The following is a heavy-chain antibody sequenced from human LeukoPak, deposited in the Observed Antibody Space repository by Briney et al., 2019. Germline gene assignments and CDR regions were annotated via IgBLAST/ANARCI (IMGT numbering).Heavy chain of an antibody. CDR3: AKNKYDFWSGYYTGGMEGD. CDR1: GYTFTSYD. D-gene: IGHD3-3*01. J-gene: IGHJ4*02. V-gene: IGHV1-8*01. Sequence: ASVKVFCKASGYTFTSYDINWVRQASGQGLEWMGWMNPNSGNTGYAQKFQGRVTMTRNTSISTAYMELSSLRSEDTAVYYCAKNKYDFWSGYYTGGMEGDWGQGTLVTVSP. CDR2: MNPNSGNT.